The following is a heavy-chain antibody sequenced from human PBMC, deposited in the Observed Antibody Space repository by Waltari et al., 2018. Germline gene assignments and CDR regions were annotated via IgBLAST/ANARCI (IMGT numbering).Heavy chain of an antibody. Sequence: QVQLVQSGAEVKKPGASVKVSCKASGYTFTGYYMHWVRQAPGQGLEWMGWINPNSGGTNYAQKVQGRVTMTRDTSISTAYMELSRLRSDDTAVYYCARVGITLFDYWGQGTLVTVSS. CDR1: GYTFTGYY. CDR2: INPNSGGT. V-gene: IGHV1-2*02. CDR3: ARVGITLFDY. D-gene: IGHD1-20*01. J-gene: IGHJ4*02.